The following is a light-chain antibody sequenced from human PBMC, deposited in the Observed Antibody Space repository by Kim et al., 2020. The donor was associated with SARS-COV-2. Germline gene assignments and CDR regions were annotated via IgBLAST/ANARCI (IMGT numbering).Light chain of an antibody. J-gene: IGLJ2*01. Sequence: SYELTQPLSVSVALGQTARLTCGGSNIGSKNVHWYQQMPGRTPVVVMYRDINRPSGIPERFSVSNSENTATLTITRAQVVDEADYYCQVWDSTTVVFGGGTQLTVL. CDR3: QVWDSTTVV. V-gene: IGLV3-9*01. CDR2: RDI. CDR1: NIGSKN.